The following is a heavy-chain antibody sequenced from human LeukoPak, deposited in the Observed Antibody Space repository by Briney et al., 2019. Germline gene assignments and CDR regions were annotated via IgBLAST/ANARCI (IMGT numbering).Heavy chain of an antibody. D-gene: IGHD3-10*01. J-gene: IGHJ4*02. Sequence: GGSLRLSCAASGFTFSNAWMSWVRQAPGKGLEWVGRIKGKTDGGTTDYAATVKGRFTISRDDSKNTLYLQMNSLKTEDTAVYYCTTRVTMVRGVINRFDYWGQGTLVTVSS. CDR2: IKGKTDGGTT. V-gene: IGHV3-15*01. CDR1: GFTFSNAW. CDR3: TTRVTMVRGVINRFDY.